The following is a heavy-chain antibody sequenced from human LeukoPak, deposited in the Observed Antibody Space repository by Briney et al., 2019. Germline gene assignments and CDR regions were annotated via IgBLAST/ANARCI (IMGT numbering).Heavy chain of an antibody. CDR3: AKPRGYSAYDPRFDY. D-gene: IGHD5-12*01. J-gene: IGHJ4*02. CDR1: GFSFSSYA. CDR2: ISGSGGST. Sequence: GGSLRLSCEASGFSFSSYAMSWVSQAPGKGLEWVSAISGSGGSTYYADSVKGRFTISRDNSKNTLYLQMNSLRAEDTAVYYCAKPRGYSAYDPRFDYWGQRTLVTVSS. V-gene: IGHV3-23*01.